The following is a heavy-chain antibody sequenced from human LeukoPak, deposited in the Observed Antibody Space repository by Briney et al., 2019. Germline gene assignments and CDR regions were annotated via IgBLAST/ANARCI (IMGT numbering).Heavy chain of an antibody. D-gene: IGHD6-19*01. J-gene: IGHJ4*01. Sequence: GGSLRLSCIASGFAFNGYAMNWVRQAPGKGLEWVSYISSSGRIKHYADSVKGRFTISRDNAKNSLYLQMNSLRAEDTAVYYCARARYTSGWETVDCWGHRTLVTVSS. CDR1: GFAFNGYA. CDR3: ARARYTSGWETVDC. V-gene: IGHV3-48*03. CDR2: ISSSGRIK.